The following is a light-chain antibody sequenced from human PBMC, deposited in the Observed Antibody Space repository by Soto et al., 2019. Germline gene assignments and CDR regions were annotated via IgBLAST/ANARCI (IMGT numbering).Light chain of an antibody. V-gene: IGKV1-39*01. CDR2: GTS. Sequence: DIQMTQSPSSLYASVGDRVTLTCRASQSISKYLNWYQVKSGKGPKLLIYGTSTLQSGVPSRFSGSGSGTHFTLTISNLQTEDFAVYYCQQGYSPLLTFGGGTRVEIK. J-gene: IGKJ4*01. CDR3: QQGYSPLLT. CDR1: QSISKY.